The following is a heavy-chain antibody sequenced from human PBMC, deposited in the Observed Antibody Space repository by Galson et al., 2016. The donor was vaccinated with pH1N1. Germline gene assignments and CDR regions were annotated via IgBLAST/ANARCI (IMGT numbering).Heavy chain of an antibody. V-gene: IGHV1-2*02. CDR3: ARVGPTVTTYDS. D-gene: IGHD4-17*01. CDR1: GYTFTDYY. CDR2: MSTNSDDK. J-gene: IGHJ5*02. Sequence: SVKVSCKASGYTFTDYYLHWVRQAPGQGLEWMGWMSTNSDDKNSAQNFQGRVTMTRDTSVTTAYMELSRLRSDDTAIYYCARVGPTVTTYDSCGQGTLVTVSS.